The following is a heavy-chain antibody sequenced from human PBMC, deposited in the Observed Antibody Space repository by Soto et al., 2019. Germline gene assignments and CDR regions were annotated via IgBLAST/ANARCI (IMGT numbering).Heavy chain of an antibody. V-gene: IGHV3-33*01. Sequence: PGGSLRLSCAASGFTFSSYGMHWVRQAPGKGLEWVAVIWYDGSNKYYADSVKGRFTISRDNSKNTLYLQMNSLRAEDTAVYYCARAPGVVVVAATLGAFDIWGQGTMVTVSS. CDR2: IWYDGSNK. CDR1: GFTFSSYG. J-gene: IGHJ3*02. CDR3: ARAPGVVVVAATLGAFDI. D-gene: IGHD2-15*01.